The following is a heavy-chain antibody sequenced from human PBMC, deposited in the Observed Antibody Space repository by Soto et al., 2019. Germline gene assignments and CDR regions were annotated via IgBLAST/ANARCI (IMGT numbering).Heavy chain of an antibody. CDR2: IKRDGSEQ. CDR1: GFTFNNYW. J-gene: IGHJ4*02. V-gene: IGHV3-7*04. CDR3: AKDGSASQFDY. Sequence: PGGSLRLSCAASGFTFNNYWMNWVRQTPGKGPEWVANIKRDGSEQHYVASVKGRFTISRDNAKNSLYLQMNSLRVDDTAIYYCAKDGSASQFDYWGQGALVTVSS.